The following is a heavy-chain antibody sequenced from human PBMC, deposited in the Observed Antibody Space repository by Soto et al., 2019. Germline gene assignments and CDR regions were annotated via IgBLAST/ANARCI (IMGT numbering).Heavy chain of an antibody. CDR3: ARDLDLRDFWSGHFGGVWFDP. D-gene: IGHD3-3*01. Sequence: GGSLRLSCAASGFIFSSYWMSWVRQAPGKGLEWVANIKQDGSEKYYVDSVEGRFTISRDNAKNSLYLQMNSLRAEDTAVYYCARDLDLRDFWSGHFGGVWFDPWGQGTLVTVSS. J-gene: IGHJ5*02. CDR1: GFIFSSYW. V-gene: IGHV3-7*01. CDR2: IKQDGSEK.